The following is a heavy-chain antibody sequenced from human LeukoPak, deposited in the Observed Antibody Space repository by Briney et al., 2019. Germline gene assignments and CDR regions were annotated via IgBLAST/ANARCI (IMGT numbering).Heavy chain of an antibody. D-gene: IGHD3-22*01. J-gene: IGHJ4*02. Sequence: PGGSLRLSCPVSGFTFSDYAMTWVRQAPGKGLVWVSSIFAGGGAALYADSVRGRFTIFRDDSKSTLFLQMHSLRAEDTAIYYCAKNYYDRRGPYSWVFDYWGQGTLVTVSS. V-gene: IGHV3-23*01. CDR3: AKNYYDRRGPYSWVFDY. CDR2: IFAGGGAA. CDR1: GFTFSDYA.